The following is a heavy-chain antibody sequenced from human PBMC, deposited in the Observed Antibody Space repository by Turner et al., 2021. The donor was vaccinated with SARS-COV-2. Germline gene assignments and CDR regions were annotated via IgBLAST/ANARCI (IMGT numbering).Heavy chain of an antibody. CDR3: ARDHRPVVVPAAKRAGSYYYGMDV. D-gene: IGHD2-2*01. CDR1: GFTFSSYS. J-gene: IGHJ6*02. Sequence: EMQLVESGGGLVKPGGSLRLSCAASGFTFSSYSMNWVRQAPGKGLEWVSSISSSSSYIYYADSVKGRFTISRDNAKNSLYLQMNSLRAEDTAVYYCARDHRPVVVPAAKRAGSYYYGMDVWGQGTTVTVSS. CDR2: ISSSSSYI. V-gene: IGHV3-21*01.